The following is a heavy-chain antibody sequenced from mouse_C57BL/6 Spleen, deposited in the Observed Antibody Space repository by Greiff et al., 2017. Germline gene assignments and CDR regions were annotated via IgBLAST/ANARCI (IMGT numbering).Heavy chain of an antibody. V-gene: IGHV5-6*01. CDR1: GFTFSSYG. CDR3: ERQQLTGEGFAD. D-gene: IGHD4-1*01. CDR2: ISSGGSYT. J-gene: IGHJ3*01. Sequence: ELHLVESGGDLVKPGGSLTLSCAASGFTFSSYGMSWVRQTPDKRLEWVATISSGGSYTYYPDSVKGRFTISRDNAKNTLYLQMSSLKSEDTAMYYCERQQLTGEGFADWGQGTLVTVSA.